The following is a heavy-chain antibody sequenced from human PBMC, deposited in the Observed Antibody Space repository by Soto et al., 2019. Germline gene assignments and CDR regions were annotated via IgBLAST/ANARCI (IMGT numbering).Heavy chain of an antibody. CDR2: IIPIFGTA. Sequence: QVQLVQSGAEVKKPGSSVKVSCKASGGTFSSYAISWVRQAPGQGLEWMGGIIPIFGTANYAQKFHGRVTITTDESTSTVYMELSSLRSEDTAVYYCARQAAALRDYYYGMDVWGQGTTVTVSS. CDR3: ARQAAALRDYYYGMDV. J-gene: IGHJ6*02. D-gene: IGHD6-25*01. V-gene: IGHV1-69*05. CDR1: GGTFSSYA.